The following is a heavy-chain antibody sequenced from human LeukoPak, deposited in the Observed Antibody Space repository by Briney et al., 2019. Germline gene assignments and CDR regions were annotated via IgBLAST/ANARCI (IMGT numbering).Heavy chain of an antibody. CDR1: GGSMDSYY. CDR2: IYYSGSA. J-gene: IGHJ3*02. Sequence: PSETLSLTRTVSGGSMDSYYWSWVRQPPGKGLEWVGYIYYSGSASYNPSLKSRVTISVDTSKNKFSLKLNSVTAADTAVYYCSRRNNSALSTDAFDIWGQGTMVTVSS. D-gene: IGHD6-19*01. V-gene: IGHV4-59*08. CDR3: SRRNNSALSTDAFDI.